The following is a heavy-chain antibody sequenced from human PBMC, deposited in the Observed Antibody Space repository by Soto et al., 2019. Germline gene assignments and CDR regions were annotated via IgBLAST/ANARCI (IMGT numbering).Heavy chain of an antibody. CDR2: ISYDGSNK. CDR3: ARVPSSSGRAHFDY. D-gene: IGHD2-15*01. Sequence: GGSLRLSCAASGFTFSSYAMPWVRQAQGKGLEWVAVISYDGSNKYYADSVKGRFTISRDSSKNTLYLQMNSLRAEDTAVYYCARVPSSSGRAHFDYWGQGP. V-gene: IGHV3-30-3*01. J-gene: IGHJ4*02. CDR1: GFTFSSYA.